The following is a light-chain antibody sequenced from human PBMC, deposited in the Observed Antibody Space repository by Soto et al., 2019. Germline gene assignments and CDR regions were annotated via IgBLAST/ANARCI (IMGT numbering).Light chain of an antibody. J-gene: IGKJ2*01. V-gene: IGKV3-20*01. Sequence: EMVLTQSPGTLSLSPGERATLSCRASQSVSSSYLACYQQKPGQSPRLLMYGASSRATGTPDRFSGSGSGTDFILTISRLEPEDFAVYSCQQYGSSPYTFGQGTKLEIK. CDR2: GAS. CDR3: QQYGSSPYT. CDR1: QSVSSSY.